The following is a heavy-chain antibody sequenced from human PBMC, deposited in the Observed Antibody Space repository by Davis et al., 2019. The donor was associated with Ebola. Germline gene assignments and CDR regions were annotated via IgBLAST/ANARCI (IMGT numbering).Heavy chain of an antibody. CDR1: GGTFSSYA. Sequence: VKVSCKASGGTFSSYAISWVRQAPGQGLEWMGGIIPIFGTANYAQKFQGRVTITADESTSTAYMELSSLRSEDTAVYYCARGPFDYSNYVYYYYGMDVWGQGTTVTVSS. CDR2: IIPIFGTA. V-gene: IGHV1-69*13. J-gene: IGHJ6*02. CDR3: ARGPFDYSNYVYYYYGMDV. D-gene: IGHD4-11*01.